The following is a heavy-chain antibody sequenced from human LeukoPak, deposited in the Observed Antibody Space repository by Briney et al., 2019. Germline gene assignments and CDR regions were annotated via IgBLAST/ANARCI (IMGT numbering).Heavy chain of an antibody. CDR1: GGSISSSNW. Sequence: SGTLSLTCAVSGGSISSSNWWSWVRQPPGKGLEWIGEIYHSGSTNYNPSLKSRVTISVDKSKNQFSLKLSSVTAADTAVYYCARDEFGDFQGFDYWGQGTRVTVSS. CDR2: IYHSGST. V-gene: IGHV4-4*02. J-gene: IGHJ4*02. CDR3: ARDEFGDFQGFDY. D-gene: IGHD4-17*01.